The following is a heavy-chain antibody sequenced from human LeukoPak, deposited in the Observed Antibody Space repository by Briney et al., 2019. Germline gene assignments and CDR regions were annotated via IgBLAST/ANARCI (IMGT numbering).Heavy chain of an antibody. V-gene: IGHV7-4-1*02. Sequence: ASVKVSCKTSGYTFTDFAVRWVRQAPGQGLEWMGCVNLNTGNPIFAQEFTGRFVFSLDTSVSTAYLQISSLKTEDTATYYCAREGKQLDIWGLGTMVTVSS. CDR2: VNLNTGNP. CDR3: AREGKQLDI. CDR1: GYTFTDFA. J-gene: IGHJ3*02. D-gene: IGHD1-1*01.